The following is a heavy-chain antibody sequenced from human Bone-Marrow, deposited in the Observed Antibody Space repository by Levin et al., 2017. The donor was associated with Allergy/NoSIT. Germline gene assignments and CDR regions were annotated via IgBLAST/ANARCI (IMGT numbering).Heavy chain of an antibody. J-gene: IGHJ4*02. D-gene: IGHD3-22*01. CDR1: GFTFDDYA. Sequence: SLKISCAASGFTFDDYAMHWVRQAPGKGLEWVSGISWNSGGIGYADSAKGRFTISRDNAKNSLYLQMNSLRAEDTALYYCAKDFYDTSGYYFDYWGQGTLVTVSS. V-gene: IGHV3-9*01. CDR3: AKDFYDTSGYYFDY. CDR2: ISWNSGGI.